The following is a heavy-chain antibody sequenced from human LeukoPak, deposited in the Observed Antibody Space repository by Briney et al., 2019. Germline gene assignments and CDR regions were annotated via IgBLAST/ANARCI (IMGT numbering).Heavy chain of an antibody. V-gene: IGHV1-18*01. CDR1: GYTFTSYG. CDR3: ARDIFGELLSNWFDP. D-gene: IGHD3-10*01. J-gene: IGHJ5*02. Sequence: GASVKVSCKASGYTFTSYGISWVRQAPGQGLEWMGWISAYNGNTNYAQKLQGRVTMTTDTSTSTAYMELRSLRSDDTAVYYCARDIFGELLSNWFDPWGQGTLVTVSS. CDR2: ISAYNGNT.